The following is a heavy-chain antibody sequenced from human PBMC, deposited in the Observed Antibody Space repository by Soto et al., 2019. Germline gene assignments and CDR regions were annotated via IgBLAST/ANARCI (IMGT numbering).Heavy chain of an antibody. Sequence: GASVKVSCKASGYTFTSYGISWVRQAPGQGLEWMGWISAYNGNTNYAQKLQGRVTMTTDTSTSTAYMELSSLRSEDTAVYYCARKVYYDSSGYFDYWGQGTLVTVSS. V-gene: IGHV1-18*01. D-gene: IGHD3-22*01. CDR3: ARKVYYDSSGYFDY. J-gene: IGHJ4*02. CDR1: GYTFTSYG. CDR2: ISAYNGNT.